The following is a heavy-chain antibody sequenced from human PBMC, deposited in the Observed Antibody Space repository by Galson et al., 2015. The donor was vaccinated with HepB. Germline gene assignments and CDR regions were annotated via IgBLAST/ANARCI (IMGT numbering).Heavy chain of an antibody. CDR3: ARVNLKGYYYYYYDMDV. Sequence: SLRLSCAASGFTFSSYSMNWVRQAPGKGLEWVSYISSSSSTIYYADSVKGRFTISRDNAKNSLYLQMNSLRAEDTAVYYCARVNLKGYYYYYYDMDVWGQGTTVTVSS. CDR2: ISSSSSTI. J-gene: IGHJ6*02. V-gene: IGHV3-48*04. CDR1: GFTFSSYS.